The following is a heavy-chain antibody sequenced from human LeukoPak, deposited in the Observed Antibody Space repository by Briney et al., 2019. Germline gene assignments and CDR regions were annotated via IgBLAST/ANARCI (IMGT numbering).Heavy chain of an antibody. J-gene: IGHJ4*02. CDR3: AQVAVAAAGPSGPLFDY. CDR1: GGSFSGYY. V-gene: IGHV4-39*01. CDR2: IYYSGST. D-gene: IGHD6-13*01. Sequence: SETLSLTCAVYGGSFSGYYWGWIRQPPGKGLEWIGSIYYSGSTYYNPSLKSRVTTSVDTSKNQFSLKLSSVTAADTAVYYCAQVAVAAAGPSGPLFDYWGQGTLVTVSS.